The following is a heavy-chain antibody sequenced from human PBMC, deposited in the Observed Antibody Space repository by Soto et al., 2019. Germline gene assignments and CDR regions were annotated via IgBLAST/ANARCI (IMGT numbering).Heavy chain of an antibody. V-gene: IGHV4-61*03. CDR1: RGSGRSDNYY. J-gene: IGHJ4*02. D-gene: IGHD6-19*01. Sequence: PSETLSLTCAVSRGSGRSDNYYWSWIRQTPGKGLEWIGFISNSGNTKYNPSLKSRVTISLDTSKNHFSLKLTSVTAADTAVYYCRTKWLGWGQGKLVTVSS. CDR2: ISNSGNT. CDR3: RTKWLG.